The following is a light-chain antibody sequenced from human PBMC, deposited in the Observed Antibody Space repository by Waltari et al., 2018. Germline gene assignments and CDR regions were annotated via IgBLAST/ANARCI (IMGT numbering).Light chain of an antibody. CDR1: ALSKKY. J-gene: IGLJ3*02. V-gene: IGLV3-10*01. Sequence: SYELTQPPSVSVSPGQTARITCSGDALSKKYAYWYQQKSGQAPVLVIYEDIKRPTGIPERFSGSSSGTTANLTISGAHVDDEADYYCYSTDFSGHDRVFGGGTKLTIL. CDR2: EDI. CDR3: YSTDFSGHDRV.